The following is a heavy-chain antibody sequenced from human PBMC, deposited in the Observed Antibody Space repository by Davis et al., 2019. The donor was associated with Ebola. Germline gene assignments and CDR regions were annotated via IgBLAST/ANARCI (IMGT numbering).Heavy chain of an antibody. CDR3: ARTGGVVPAAMRYYFDY. J-gene: IGHJ4*02. CDR1: GFTFSSYA. CDR2: ISSNGGST. Sequence: PGGSLRLSCSASGFTFSSYAMHWVRQAPGKGLEYVSAISSNGGSTYYADSVKGRFTISRDNSKNTLYLQMNSLRAEDTAVYYCARTGGVVPAAMRYYFDYWGQGTLVTVSS. D-gene: IGHD2-2*01. V-gene: IGHV3-64*04.